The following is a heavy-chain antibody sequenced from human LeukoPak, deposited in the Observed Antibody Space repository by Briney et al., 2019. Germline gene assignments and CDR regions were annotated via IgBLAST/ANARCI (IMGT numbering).Heavy chain of an antibody. CDR3: ARGGYGSGWFYDY. D-gene: IGHD6-19*01. Sequence: GGSLRLSCAASEFGFSSYAMSWVRQAPGKGLEWVAVISYDGSNKYYADSVKGRFTISRDNSKNTLYLQMNSLRAEDTAVYYCARGGYGSGWFYDYWGQGTLVTVSS. CDR1: EFGFSSYA. J-gene: IGHJ4*02. V-gene: IGHV3-30*03. CDR2: ISYDGSNK.